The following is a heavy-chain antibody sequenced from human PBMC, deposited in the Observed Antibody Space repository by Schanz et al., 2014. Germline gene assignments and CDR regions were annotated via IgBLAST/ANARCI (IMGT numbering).Heavy chain of an antibody. Sequence: QGQLVESGGGVVQPGKSLRLSCATSGFIFRSFGIHWVRQAPGKGLEWVAVIWSDGTNEYYADSVKGRFTISGDSSKYTVYLQMNSLRADDTAVYYCAKGPYYYHYMDVWGNGTTVTVSS. CDR2: IWSDGTNE. V-gene: IGHV3-33*06. CDR3: AKGPYYYHYMDV. J-gene: IGHJ6*03. CDR1: GFIFRSFG.